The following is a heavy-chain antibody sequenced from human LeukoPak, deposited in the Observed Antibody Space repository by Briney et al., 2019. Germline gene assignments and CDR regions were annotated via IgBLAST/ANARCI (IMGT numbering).Heavy chain of an antibody. CDR1: GGSISSYY. J-gene: IGHJ4*02. Sequence: SETLSLTCTVSGGSISSYYWSWIRQPPGKGLEWIGYIYYSGSTNYNPSLKSRATISVDTSKNQFSLKLSSVTAADTAVYYCARGSSGWYVKTFDYWGQGTLVTVSS. CDR3: ARGSSGWYVKTFDY. CDR2: IYYSGST. D-gene: IGHD6-19*01. V-gene: IGHV4-59*01.